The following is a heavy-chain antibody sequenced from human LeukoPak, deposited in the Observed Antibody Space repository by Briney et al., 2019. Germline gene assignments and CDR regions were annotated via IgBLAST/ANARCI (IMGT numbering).Heavy chain of an antibody. CDR3: AKEEYSSSWLTYNWFDP. J-gene: IGHJ5*02. V-gene: IGHV3-30*18. Sequence: SGRSLRLSCAASGFTFSSYGMHWVRQAPGKGLEWVAVISYDGSNKYYADSVKGRFTISRDNSKNTLYLQMNSLRAEDTAVYYCAKEEYSSSWLTYNWFDPWGQGTLVTVSS. CDR2: ISYDGSNK. D-gene: IGHD6-13*01. CDR1: GFTFSSYG.